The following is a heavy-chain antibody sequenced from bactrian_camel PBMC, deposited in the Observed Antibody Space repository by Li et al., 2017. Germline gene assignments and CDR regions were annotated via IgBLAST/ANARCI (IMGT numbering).Heavy chain of an antibody. CDR1: GLAFSRYG. CDR2: VASNGGST. Sequence: DVQLVESGGSLVQPGESLTLTCAASGLAFSRYGMTWARQAPGEGLEWVSGVASNGGSTEYADSIVGRFIISRDNAKNTLYLQMNSVAIDDTGIYYCTTLDQGWYPPPIGSWGQGTQVTVS. D-gene: IGHD6*01. V-gene: IGHV3S40*01. CDR3: TTLDQGWYPPPIGS. J-gene: IGHJ6*01.